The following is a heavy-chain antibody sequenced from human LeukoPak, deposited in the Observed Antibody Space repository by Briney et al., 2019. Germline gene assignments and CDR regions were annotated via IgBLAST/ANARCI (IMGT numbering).Heavy chain of an antibody. J-gene: IGHJ4*02. CDR2: IWYDRSNK. CDR1: GFTFSSYG. Sequence: GGSLRLSCAASGFTFSSYGMHWVRQAPGKGLEWVAVIWYDRSNKYYADSVKGRFTISRDNSKNTLYLQMNSLRAEDTAVYYCARGRLDTAMVGDYWGQGTLVTVSS. D-gene: IGHD5-18*01. V-gene: IGHV3-33*01. CDR3: ARGRLDTAMVGDY.